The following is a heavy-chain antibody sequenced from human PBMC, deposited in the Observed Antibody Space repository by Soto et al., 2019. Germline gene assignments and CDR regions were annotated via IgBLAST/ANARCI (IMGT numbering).Heavy chain of an antibody. CDR1: GYTFTSYA. V-gene: IGHV1-8*02. CDR3: ARGKLATLIDF. Sequence: ASVKVSCKASGYTFTSYAMHWVRQAPGQRLEWMGWMNPNTGNTRYALHFQGRLVVTRDTSISTAFMELSSLRSEDTALYYYARGKLATLIDFWGQGTMVTVSS. CDR2: MNPNTGNT. J-gene: IGHJ4*02. D-gene: IGHD5-12*01.